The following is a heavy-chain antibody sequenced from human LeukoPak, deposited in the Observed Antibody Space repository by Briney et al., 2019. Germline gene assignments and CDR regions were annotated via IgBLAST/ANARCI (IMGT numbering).Heavy chain of an antibody. CDR3: ASTSGRNSVFALDI. CDR2: IYYSGST. CDR1: GGSISSSSYY. Sequence: SGTLSLTCAVSGGSISSSSYYWGWIRQPPGKGLEWIGTIYYSGSTYYNPSLKSRVTISVDTSKNQFSLKLSSVTAADTAVYYCASTSGRNSVFALDIWGQGTMVTVSS. D-gene: IGHD1-26*01. J-gene: IGHJ3*02. V-gene: IGHV4-39*07.